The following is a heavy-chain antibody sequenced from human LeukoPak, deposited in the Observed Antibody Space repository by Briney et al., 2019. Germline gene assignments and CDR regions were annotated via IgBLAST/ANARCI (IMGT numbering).Heavy chain of an antibody. CDR1: GFTFSSYS. Sequence: GGSLRLSCAASGFTFSSYSMNWVRQAPGKGLEWVSYISSSSSTIYYADSVKGRFTISRDNAKNSLYLQMNSLRAEDTAVYYCARDYYGSPTHWGQGTLVTVSS. V-gene: IGHV3-48*04. D-gene: IGHD3-10*01. J-gene: IGHJ4*02. CDR2: ISSSSSTI. CDR3: ARDYYGSPTH.